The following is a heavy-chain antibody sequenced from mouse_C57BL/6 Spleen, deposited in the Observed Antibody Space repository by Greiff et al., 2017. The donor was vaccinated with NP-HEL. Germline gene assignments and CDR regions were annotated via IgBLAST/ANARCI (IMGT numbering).Heavy chain of an antibody. V-gene: IGHV2-5*01. CDR1: GFSFTSYG. J-gene: IGHJ3*01. CDR2: IWRGGST. Sequence: VKLVESGPGLVQPSQSLSITCTVSGFSFTSYGVHWVRQSPGKGLEWLGVIWRGGSTDYNEAFMSRLSITKDNSKIQVFFKMNSLQADDTAIYYCAQFDWFAYWGQGTLVTVSA. CDR3: AQFDWFAY.